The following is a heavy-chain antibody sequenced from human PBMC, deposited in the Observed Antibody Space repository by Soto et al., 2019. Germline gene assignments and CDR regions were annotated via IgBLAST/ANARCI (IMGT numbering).Heavy chain of an antibody. CDR2: INHSGST. CDR3: ARGRMERCGTNGVCYTGFYY. D-gene: IGHD2-8*01. J-gene: IGHJ4*02. V-gene: IGHV4-34*01. CDR1: GGSFSGYY. Sequence: QVQLQQWGAGLLKPSETLSLTCAVYGGSFSGYYWSWIRQPPGKGLEWIGEINHSGSTNYNPSLTSRVTISVDTSNNQFSLKLSSVTAADTAVYYCARGRMERCGTNGVCYTGFYYWGQGTLVTVSS.